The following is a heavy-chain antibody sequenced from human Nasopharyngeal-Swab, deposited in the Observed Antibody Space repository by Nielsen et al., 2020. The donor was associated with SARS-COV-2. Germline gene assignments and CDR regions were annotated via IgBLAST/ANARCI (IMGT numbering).Heavy chain of an antibody. D-gene: IGHD3-10*01. CDR1: GFTFSSYW. V-gene: IGHV3-7*03. CDR2: IKQDGSEK. J-gene: IGHJ3*02. Sequence: GESLKISCAASGFTFSSYWMSWVRQAPGKGLEWVANIKQDGSEKYYVDSVKGRFTISRDNAKNSLYLQMNSLRAEDTAVYYCARVPATVWSDAFDIWGPRTMVTASS. CDR3: ARVPATVWSDAFDI.